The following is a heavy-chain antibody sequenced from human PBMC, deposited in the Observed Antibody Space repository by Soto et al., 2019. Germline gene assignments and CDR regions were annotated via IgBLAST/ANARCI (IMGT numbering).Heavy chain of an antibody. V-gene: IGHV1-18*01. J-gene: IGHJ6*02. D-gene: IGHD2-15*01. Sequence: ASVEVSCKASGYTFTSYGISWVRQAPGQGLEWMGWISAYNGNTNYAQKLQGRVTMTTGTSTSTAYMELRSLRSDDTAVYYCARDRYCSGGSCRSLYYYGMDVWGQGTTVTVSS. CDR3: ARDRYCSGGSCRSLYYYGMDV. CDR2: ISAYNGNT. CDR1: GYTFTSYG.